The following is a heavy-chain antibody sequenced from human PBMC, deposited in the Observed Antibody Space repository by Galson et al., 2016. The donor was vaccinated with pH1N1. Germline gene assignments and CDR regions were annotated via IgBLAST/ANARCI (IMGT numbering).Heavy chain of an antibody. CDR1: GYTFSGYY. Sequence: SVKVSCKASGYTFSGYYINWLRQAPGQGLEWLGWINPHSGGINYAQSFQGRVTITSDTSITTTFLELSRLTSDDTAIYYCARICHCTSSTGYRRKFDYWGQGTLVTVSA. CDR3: ARICHCTSSTGYRRKFDY. J-gene: IGHJ4*02. D-gene: IGHD2-2*01. V-gene: IGHV1-2*02. CDR2: INPHSGGI.